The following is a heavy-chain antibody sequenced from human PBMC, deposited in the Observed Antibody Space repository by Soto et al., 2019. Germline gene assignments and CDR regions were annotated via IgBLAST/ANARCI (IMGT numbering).Heavy chain of an antibody. CDR2: IYGGGGT. Sequence: EVQLVESGGGLVQPGGSLRLSCAASGFTVSNNYMSWVRQAPGKGLEWVSVIYGGGGTYYADSVKGRFTISRDNSKNTLYLQMNSLRVEDTAVYYCARDGQIVEICWGQGTLVTVSS. D-gene: IGHD2-15*01. V-gene: IGHV3-66*01. CDR3: ARDGQIVEIC. J-gene: IGHJ4*02. CDR1: GFTVSNNY.